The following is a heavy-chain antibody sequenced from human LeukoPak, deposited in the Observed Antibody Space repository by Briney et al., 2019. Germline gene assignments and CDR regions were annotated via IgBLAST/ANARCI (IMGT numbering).Heavy chain of an antibody. V-gene: IGHV1-2*02. CDR3: ARGPLSSIAAAGARIIDY. J-gene: IGHJ4*02. CDR1: GYTFTGYY. Sequence: ASVKVSCKASGYTFTGYYMHWVRQAPEQGLEWMGWINPNSGGTNYAQKFQGRVTMTRDTSISTAYMELSRLRSDDTAVYYCARGPLSSIAAAGARIIDYWGQGTLVTVSS. D-gene: IGHD6-13*01. CDR2: INPNSGGT.